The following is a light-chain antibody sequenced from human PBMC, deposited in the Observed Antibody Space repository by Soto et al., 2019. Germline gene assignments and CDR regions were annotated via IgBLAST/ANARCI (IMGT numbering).Light chain of an antibody. J-gene: IGKJ2*01. CDR3: QQTYTTPLYT. Sequence: DVQMTQSPFFLSASVGDRIAITCRSSQPISDYLNWYQHKPGKAPKLLIRAASILQPGVPSRFSGSGSGTDFTLNISMLVPDDCSTSFCQQTYTTPLYTFGQGTHLEI. V-gene: IGKV1-39*01. CDR1: QPISDY. CDR2: AAS.